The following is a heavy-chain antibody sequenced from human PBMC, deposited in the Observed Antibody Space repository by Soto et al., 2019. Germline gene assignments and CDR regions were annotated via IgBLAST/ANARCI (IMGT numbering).Heavy chain of an antibody. J-gene: IGHJ4*02. V-gene: IGHV3-74*01. CDR1: GLTFSRYW. Sequence: EAQLVESGGGLVQPGGSLRLSCTASGLTFSRYWMHWVRQAPGKGLVWVSRIDSDGSSTSYADSVKGRFTISKDNAKNTLYLQMNSLRAEETAVYYCTREVSAVFDYWGQGTLVTVSS. D-gene: IGHD6-25*01. CDR3: TREVSAVFDY. CDR2: IDSDGSST.